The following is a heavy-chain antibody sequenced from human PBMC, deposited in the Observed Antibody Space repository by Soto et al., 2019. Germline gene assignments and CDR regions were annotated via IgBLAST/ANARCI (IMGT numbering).Heavy chain of an antibody. Sequence: GGSLRLSCAASGFTFSTYAMHWVRQAPGKRLEWVTFISNDGSKKYYADSVKGRFTISRDNSKNTLYLQMNSVRAEDTAVFYCARELIAVAGTGLDYWGQGTLVTVSS. J-gene: IGHJ4*02. CDR2: ISNDGSKK. CDR1: GFTFSTYA. V-gene: IGHV3-30-3*01. D-gene: IGHD6-19*01. CDR3: ARELIAVAGTGLDY.